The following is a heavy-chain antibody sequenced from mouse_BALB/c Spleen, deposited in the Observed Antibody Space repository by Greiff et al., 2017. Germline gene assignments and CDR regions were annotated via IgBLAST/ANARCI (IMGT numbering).Heavy chain of an antibody. Sequence: VMLVESGGGLVQPGGSLKLSCAASGFTFSSYGMSWVRQTPDKRLELVATINSNGGSTYYPDSVKGRFTISRDNAKNTLYLQMSSLKSEDTAMYYCARVRRAMDYWGQGTSVTVSS. CDR3: ARVRRAMDY. J-gene: IGHJ4*01. V-gene: IGHV5-6-3*01. CDR1: GFTFSSYG. CDR2: INSNGGST. D-gene: IGHD2-14*01.